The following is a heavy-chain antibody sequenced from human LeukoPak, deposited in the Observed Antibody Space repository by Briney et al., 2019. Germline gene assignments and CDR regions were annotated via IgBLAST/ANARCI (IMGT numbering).Heavy chain of an antibody. J-gene: IGHJ4*02. CDR2: ISSSGSTI. CDR1: GFTFSSYA. Sequence: GGSLRLSCEASGFTFSSYAMSWIRQAPGKGLEWVSYISSSGSTIYYADSVKGRFTISRDNAKNSLYLQMNSLRAEDTAVYYCARTSGWLFIDYWGQGTLVTVSS. D-gene: IGHD6-19*01. CDR3: ARTSGWLFIDY. V-gene: IGHV3-11*01.